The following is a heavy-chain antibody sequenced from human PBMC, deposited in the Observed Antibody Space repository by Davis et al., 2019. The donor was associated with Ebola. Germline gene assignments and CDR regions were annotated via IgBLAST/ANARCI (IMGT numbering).Heavy chain of an antibody. J-gene: IGHJ6*02. CDR2: IYHSGST. CDR1: GGSFSGYY. CDR3: ARVRSKPYYYYGMDV. V-gene: IGHV4-34*01. Sequence: SETLSLTCAVYGGSFSGYYWSWIRQPPGKGLEWIGEIYHSGSTNYNLSLKSRVTISVDKSKNQFSLKLSSVTAADTAVYYCARVRSKPYYYYGMDVWGQGTTVTVSS.